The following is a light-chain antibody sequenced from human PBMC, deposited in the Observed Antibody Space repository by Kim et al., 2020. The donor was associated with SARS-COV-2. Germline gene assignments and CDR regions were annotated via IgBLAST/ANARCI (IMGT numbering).Light chain of an antibody. Sequence: DIQMTQSPSTLSASVGDRVTITCRASQSINNWLAWYQQKPGKAPKLLIYMASTLESGVPSRFSGSGSGTDFTLTISSLQPDDFATYYCQQDDSYPLTFGGGTKVDIK. V-gene: IGKV1-5*03. CDR3: QQDDSYPLT. J-gene: IGKJ4*01. CDR2: MAS. CDR1: QSINNW.